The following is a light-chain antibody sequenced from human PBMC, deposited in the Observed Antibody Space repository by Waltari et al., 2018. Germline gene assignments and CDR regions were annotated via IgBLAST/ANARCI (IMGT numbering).Light chain of an antibody. Sequence: EIVMTQSPATLSVSPGERATLSCRASQSVSSNLAWYQQKPGQAPRLLMYGASTRATGIPARFSGSGSGTEFTFTISSLQSEDFAVYYCQQYDIWPPDTFGQGTKLEIK. CDR3: QQYDIWPPDT. J-gene: IGKJ2*01. V-gene: IGKV3-15*01. CDR2: GAS. CDR1: QSVSSN.